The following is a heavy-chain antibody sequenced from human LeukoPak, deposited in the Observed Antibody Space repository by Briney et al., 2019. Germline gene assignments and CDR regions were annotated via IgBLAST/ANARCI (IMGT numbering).Heavy chain of an antibody. CDR1: GFSFSSDN. CDR3: ARDRTTVTTFDY. J-gene: IGHJ4*02. Sequence: GGSLRPSCAASGFSFSSDNMNWVRQAPGKGLEWVSYISSSSSTIYYTDSVKGRFTISRDNAKNSLYLQMNTLRAEDTAVYYCARDRTTVTTFDYWGQGTLVTVSS. D-gene: IGHD4-17*01. V-gene: IGHV3-48*04. CDR2: ISSSSSTI.